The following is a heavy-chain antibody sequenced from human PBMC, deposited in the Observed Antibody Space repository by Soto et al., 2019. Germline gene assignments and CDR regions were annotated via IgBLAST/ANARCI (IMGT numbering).Heavy chain of an antibody. Sequence: QVQLVQSGAEVKKPGSSVKVSCKASGGTFSSYTISWVRQAPGQGLEWMGRIIPLLGIANYAQKFQGRVTITADKSTITAYMELSSLRSEDTALYYCPRVGCFDYWGQRPLVTVSS. CDR2: IIPLLGIA. CDR1: GGTFSSYT. J-gene: IGHJ4*02. CDR3: PRVGCFDY. V-gene: IGHV1-69*02.